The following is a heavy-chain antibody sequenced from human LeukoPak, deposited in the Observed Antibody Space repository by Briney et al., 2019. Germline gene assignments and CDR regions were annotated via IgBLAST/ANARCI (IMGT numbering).Heavy chain of an antibody. Sequence: GGSLRLSCAASGFTFSDYYMSWIRQAPGKGLEWVSYISSSGSTIYYADSVKGRFTISRDNAKDSLYLQMNSLGAEDTAVYYCAGGSMIVVAKGFDYWGQGTLVTVSS. CDR2: ISSSGSTI. V-gene: IGHV3-11*01. CDR1: GFTFSDYY. D-gene: IGHD3-22*01. CDR3: AGGSMIVVAKGFDY. J-gene: IGHJ4*02.